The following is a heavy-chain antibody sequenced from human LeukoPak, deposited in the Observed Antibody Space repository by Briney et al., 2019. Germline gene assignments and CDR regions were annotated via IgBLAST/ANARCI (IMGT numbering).Heavy chain of an antibody. J-gene: IGHJ4*02. V-gene: IGHV4-4*07. CDR1: GGSINSYY. D-gene: IGHD4-23*01. Sequence: SETLSLTCTVSGGSINSYYWSWIRQPAGKGLEWIGRIYSSGSTNYNPSLKSRVSMSVDPSKNQFSLKLTSVTAADTAVYYCARGGKAPVVTMWGKGILVTVSS. CDR2: IYSSGST. CDR3: ARGGKAPVVTM.